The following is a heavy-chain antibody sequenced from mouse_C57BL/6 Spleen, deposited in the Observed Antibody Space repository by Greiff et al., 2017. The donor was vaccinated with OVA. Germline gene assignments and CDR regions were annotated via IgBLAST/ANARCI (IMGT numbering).Heavy chain of an antibody. CDR2: IYPSDSET. J-gene: IGHJ3*01. D-gene: IGHD2-3*01. CDR1: GYTFTSYW. Sequence: VQLQQPGAELVRPGSSVKLSCKASGYTFTSYWMDWVKQRPGQGLEWIGNIYPSDSETHYNQKFKDKATLTVDKSSSTAYMQLSSLTSEDSAVYYCARFPDGYYGGAYWGQGTLVTVSA. CDR3: ARFPDGYYGGAY. V-gene: IGHV1-61*01.